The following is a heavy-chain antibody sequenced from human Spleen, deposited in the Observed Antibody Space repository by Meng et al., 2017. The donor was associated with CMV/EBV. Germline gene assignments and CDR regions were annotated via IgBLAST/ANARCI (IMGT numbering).Heavy chain of an antibody. V-gene: IGHV3-23*01. D-gene: IGHD4-11*01. CDR1: GFAFGTYA. Sequence: GSLKISCAASGFAFGTYAMSWVRQAPGKGLEWVSALSANSHRSYYADSVKGRFSISRDDSTNTLYLQLNSLRAEDTAIYFCAKESPYSSPRLYYFDHWGQGALVTVSS. CDR2: LSANSHRS. J-gene: IGHJ4*02. CDR3: AKESPYSSPRLYYFDH.